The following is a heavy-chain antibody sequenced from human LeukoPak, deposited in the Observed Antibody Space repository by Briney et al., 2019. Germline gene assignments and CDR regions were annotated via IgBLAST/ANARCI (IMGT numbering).Heavy chain of an antibody. J-gene: IGHJ4*02. CDR1: GGSISSGGYY. CDR2: IYHSGST. Sequence: SETLSLTCTVSGGSISSGGYYWSWIRQPPGKGLEWIGYIYHSGSTYYNPSLKSRVTISVDRSKNQFSLKLSSVTAADTAVYYCAREVFSRVGATSGYFDYWGQGTLVTVSS. CDR3: AREVFSRVGATSGYFDY. V-gene: IGHV4-30-2*01. D-gene: IGHD1-26*01.